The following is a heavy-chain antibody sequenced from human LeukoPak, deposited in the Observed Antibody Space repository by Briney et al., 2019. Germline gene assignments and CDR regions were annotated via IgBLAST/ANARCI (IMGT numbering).Heavy chain of an antibody. D-gene: IGHD1-1*01. CDR3: ARNGGTLDV. J-gene: IGHJ6*04. CDR1: GYIFTRCG. CDR2: ISAYNGNT. V-gene: IGHV1-18*01. Sequence: ASVKVFCKASGYIFTRCGISWVRQAPGQGLEGMGCISAYNGNTNYAQKLQGRVTMTTDTSTSTAYMELRSLRSDDTAVYYCARNGGTLDVWGKGTTVTVSS.